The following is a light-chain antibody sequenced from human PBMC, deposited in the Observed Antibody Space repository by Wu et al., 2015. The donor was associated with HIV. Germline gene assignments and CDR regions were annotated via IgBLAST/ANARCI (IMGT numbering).Light chain of an antibody. CDR1: QSVNNK. CDR3: QQYETRPYT. V-gene: IGKV3-15*01. CDR2: GAS. Sequence: EVVMTQSPATLSVSPGERATLSCRASQSVNNKLAWYQQRPGQAPRLVISGASSRATGIPARFSGSGSGTDFTLTISGLQSEDFAVYFCQQYETRPYTFGQGTKVEI. J-gene: IGKJ2*01.